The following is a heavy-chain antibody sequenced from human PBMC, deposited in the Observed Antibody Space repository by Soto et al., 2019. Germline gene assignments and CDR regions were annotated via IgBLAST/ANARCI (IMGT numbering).Heavy chain of an antibody. CDR3: ARETRGYCSGGSCYPYYYYYGMDV. Sequence: EVQLVESGVGLVQPGGSLRLSCAASGFTFSSYCMHWVRQAPGKGLVWVSRINTDGRSTNYADSVKGRFTISRDNAKNTLYLQMNSLRAEDTAVYYCARETRGYCSGGSCYPYYYYYGMDVWGQGTTVTVSS. CDR2: INTDGRST. D-gene: IGHD2-15*01. J-gene: IGHJ6*02. CDR1: GFTFSSYC. V-gene: IGHV3-74*01.